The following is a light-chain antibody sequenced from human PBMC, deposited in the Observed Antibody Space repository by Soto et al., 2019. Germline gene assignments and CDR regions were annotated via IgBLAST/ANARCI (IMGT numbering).Light chain of an antibody. J-gene: IGKJ3*01. Sequence: EIVLAQSPGTLSLSPGERATVSCRSSQSATSNYLAWYQQKPGQAPRLLIYDASSRATGIPDRFSGSGSGTDFTLTISRLEPEDFAVYYCQQYGSSGGTFGPGTKVDIK. CDR3: QQYGSSGGT. V-gene: IGKV3-20*01. CDR1: QSATSNY. CDR2: DAS.